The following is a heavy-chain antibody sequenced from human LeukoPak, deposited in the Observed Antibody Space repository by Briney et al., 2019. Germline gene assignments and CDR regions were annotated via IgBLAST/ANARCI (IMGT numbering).Heavy chain of an antibody. J-gene: IGHJ4*02. CDR3: ARDLQQWLANTDY. CDR2: INPNSGGT. D-gene: IGHD6-19*01. V-gene: IGHV1-2*02. Sequence: AAVKVSCKASGYTFTGYYMHWVRQAPGQGLGWMGWINPNSGGTNYAQKFQGRVTMTRDTSISTAYMELSRLRSDDTAVYYCARDLQQWLANTDYWGQGTLVTVSS. CDR1: GYTFTGYY.